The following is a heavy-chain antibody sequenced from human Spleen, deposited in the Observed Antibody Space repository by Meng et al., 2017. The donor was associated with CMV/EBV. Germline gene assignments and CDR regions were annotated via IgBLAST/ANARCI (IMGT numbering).Heavy chain of an antibody. CDR2: INSDGSST. V-gene: IGHV3-74*01. CDR3: AKAPSILGVVKGAFDI. D-gene: IGHD3-3*01. CDR1: GFTFSDYY. Sequence: GESLKISCAASGFTFSDYYMSWIRHAPGKGLVWVSRINSDGSSTTYEDSVKGRFTIARDNAKNTLYLQMNILRAEDTAVYYCAKAPSILGVVKGAFDIWGQGKMVTVSS. J-gene: IGHJ3*02.